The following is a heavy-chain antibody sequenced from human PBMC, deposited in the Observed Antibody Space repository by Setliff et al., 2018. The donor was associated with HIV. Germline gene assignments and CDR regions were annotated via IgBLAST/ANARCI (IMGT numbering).Heavy chain of an antibody. Sequence: NPSETLSLTCTVSGGSISSDYWSWIRQPPGKGMEWIGFIYDSGSTNYNPSLESRVTISVDTSKNQFSLKLSSVTDADTAVYYCARAIGIISLYYCDSWGQGTLVT. D-gene: IGHD3-10*01. CDR3: ARAIGIISLYYCDS. V-gene: IGHV4-59*01. CDR1: GGSISSDY. CDR2: IYDSGST. J-gene: IGHJ4*02.